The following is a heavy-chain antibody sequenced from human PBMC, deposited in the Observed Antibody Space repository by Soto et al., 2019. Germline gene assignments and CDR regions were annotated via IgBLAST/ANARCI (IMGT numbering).Heavy chain of an antibody. V-gene: IGHV4-59*01. Sequence: SETLSLTCTVSGGSISSYYWSWIRQPPGKGLEWIGYIYHSGTTNYNPSLKSRLTMSLNTSKNQFSLKLRSVTAADTAVYYCARGTRATQYYFYFYGMDVWGQGTTVTVSS. J-gene: IGHJ6*02. CDR1: GGSISSYY. D-gene: IGHD3-10*01. CDR2: IYHSGTT. CDR3: ARGTRATQYYFYFYGMDV.